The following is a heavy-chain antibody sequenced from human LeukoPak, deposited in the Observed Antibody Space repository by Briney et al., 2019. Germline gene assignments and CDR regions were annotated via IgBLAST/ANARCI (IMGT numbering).Heavy chain of an antibody. CDR3: AKVRLPMGAVDGNGDHFDY. J-gene: IGHJ4*02. CDR2: IGGRGGSK. D-gene: IGHD6-19*01. V-gene: IGHV3-23*01. Sequence: GGSLRLSCAMSGFAVSSYAMTWVRQAPGKGLEWVSTIGGRGGSKYYADSLKGRFTISRDNSKNTVYLQMNSLRADDTAVYYCAKVRLPMGAVDGNGDHFDYWGQGTPVTVSS. CDR1: GFAVSSYA.